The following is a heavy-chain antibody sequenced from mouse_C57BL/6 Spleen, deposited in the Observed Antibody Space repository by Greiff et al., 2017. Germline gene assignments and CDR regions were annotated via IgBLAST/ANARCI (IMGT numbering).Heavy chain of an antibody. Sequence: VQLVESGAELVKPGASVKISCKASGYAFSSYWMNWVKQRPGKGLEWIGQIYPGDGDTNYNGKFKGKATLTADKSSSTAYMQLSSLTSEDSAVYFCARGGLGGLAYWGQGTLVTVSA. CDR1: GYAFSSYW. J-gene: IGHJ3*01. CDR2: IYPGDGDT. D-gene: IGHD4-1*01. V-gene: IGHV1-80*01. CDR3: ARGGLGGLAY.